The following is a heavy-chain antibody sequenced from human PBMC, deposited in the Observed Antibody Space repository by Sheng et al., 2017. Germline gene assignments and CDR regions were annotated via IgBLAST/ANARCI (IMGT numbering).Heavy chain of an antibody. CDR3: ARDRLDFWSGTGNWFDP. CDR1: GGSISSYY. V-gene: IGHV4-4*07. CDR2: IYTSGST. J-gene: IGHJ5*02. D-gene: IGHD3-3*01. Sequence: QVQLQESGPGLVKPSETLSLTCTVSGGSISSYYWSWIRQPAGKGLEWIGRIYTSGSTNYNPSLKSRVTMSVDTSKNQFSLKLSSVTAADTAVYYCARDRLDFWSGTGNWFDPWGQGTLVTVSS.